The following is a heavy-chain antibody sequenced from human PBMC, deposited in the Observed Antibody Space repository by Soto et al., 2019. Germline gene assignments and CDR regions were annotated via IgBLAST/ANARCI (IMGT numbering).Heavy chain of an antibody. CDR1: GFTFSNAW. CDR2: IKSRGNGGTT. CDR3: STGGYYFDY. Sequence: EVQMVESGGGLAEPGGSLRLSCAASGFTFSNAWMNWVRQAPGKGLEWVARIKSRGNGGTTDYAAPVKARFTISRDDSKNTVYLQMNSLKNEDTAIYYCSTGGYYFDYWGQGTLVTVSS. J-gene: IGHJ4*02. V-gene: IGHV3-15*07.